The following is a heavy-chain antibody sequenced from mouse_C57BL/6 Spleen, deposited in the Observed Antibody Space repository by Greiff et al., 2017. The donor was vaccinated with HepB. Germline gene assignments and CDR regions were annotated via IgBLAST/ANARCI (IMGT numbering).Heavy chain of an antibody. J-gene: IGHJ2*01. CDR1: GYTFTDYE. CDR3: VTTVVVEGYYFDY. V-gene: IGHV1-15*01. Sequence: VQLQQSGAELVRPGASVTLSCKASGYTFTDYEMHWVKQTPVHGLEWIGAIDPETGGTAYNQKFKGKAILTADKSSSTAYMELRSLTSEDSAVYYCVTTVVVEGYYFDYWGQGTTLTVSS. CDR2: IDPETGGT. D-gene: IGHD1-1*01.